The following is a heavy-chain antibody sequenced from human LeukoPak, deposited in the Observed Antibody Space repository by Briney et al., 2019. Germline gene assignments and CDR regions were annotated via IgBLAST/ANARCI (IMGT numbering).Heavy chain of an antibody. CDR2: VSDDGSAK. V-gene: IGHV3-30*01. J-gene: IGHJ4*02. D-gene: IGHD6-25*01. CDR1: GVTFSSHF. CDR3: ATDSLAAPGDLDH. Sequence: GRSLRLSCAASGVTFSSHFMHWVRRAPGKGLEWVAVVSDDGSAKYYADSVRGRFAISRGNSKNTLSLQMNSLRPEDTAVYYCATDSLAAPGDLDHWGQGTLVTVSS.